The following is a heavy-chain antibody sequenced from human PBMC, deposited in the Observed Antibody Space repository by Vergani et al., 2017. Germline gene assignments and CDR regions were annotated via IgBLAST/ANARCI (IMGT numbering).Heavy chain of an antibody. CDR2: IIPIFGTA. V-gene: IGHV1-69*01. CDR3: AAGPPFSGYSSSWYYLVY. D-gene: IGHD6-13*01. CDR1: GGTFSSYA. J-gene: IGHJ4*02. Sequence: QVQLVQSGAEVKQPGSSVKVSCKASGGTFSSYAISWVRQAPGQGLEWMGGIIPIFGTANYAQKFQGRVTITADESTSTAYMELSSLRSDDTAVYYCAAGPPFSGYSSSWYYLVYWGQGTLVTVSS.